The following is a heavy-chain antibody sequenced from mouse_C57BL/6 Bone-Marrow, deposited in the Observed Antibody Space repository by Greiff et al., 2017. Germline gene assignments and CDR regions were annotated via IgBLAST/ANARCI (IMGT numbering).Heavy chain of an antibody. D-gene: IGHD2-3*01. V-gene: IGHV1-69*01. CDR2: IDPSDSYT. J-gene: IGHJ3*01. Sequence: QVQLQQPGAELVMPGASVKLSCKASGYTFTSYWMHWVKQRPGQGLEWIGEIDPSDSYTNYNQKFKGKSTLTVDKSSSTAYMQLSSLTSEDSAVYYCAREGYDGYYWFAYGGQGTLVTVSA. CDR1: GYTFTSYW. CDR3: AREGYDGYYWFAY.